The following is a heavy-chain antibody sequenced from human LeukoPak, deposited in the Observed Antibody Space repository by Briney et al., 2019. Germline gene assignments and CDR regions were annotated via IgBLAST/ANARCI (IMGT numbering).Heavy chain of an antibody. CDR1: GYTFTGYY. V-gene: IGHV1-2*02. Sequence: GASVKVSCKASGYTFTGYYMHWVRQAPGQGLEWMGWINPNSGGTNYAQKFQGRVTMTRDTSISTAYMELSRLRSDDTAVYYCARVLKVRGVISRSSGGYYYGMDVWGQGTTVTVSS. CDR3: ARVLKVRGVISRSSGGYYYGMDV. D-gene: IGHD3-10*01. CDR2: INPNSGGT. J-gene: IGHJ6*02.